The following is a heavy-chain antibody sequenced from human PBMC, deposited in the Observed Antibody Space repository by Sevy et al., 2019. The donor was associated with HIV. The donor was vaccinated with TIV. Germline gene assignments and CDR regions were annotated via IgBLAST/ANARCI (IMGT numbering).Heavy chain of an antibody. Sequence: ASVKVSCKVSGYTLTQLSMHWVRQAPGKGLEWMGGFDPEDGKTIYAQKFQGRLTMTEDTSTDTAYMQLSSLRSDDTAVYYCATGREYYNDNSGYFDYWGQGTLVTVSS. D-gene: IGHD3-22*01. CDR2: FDPEDGKT. J-gene: IGHJ4*02. V-gene: IGHV1-24*01. CDR3: ATGREYYNDNSGYFDY. CDR1: GYTLTQLS.